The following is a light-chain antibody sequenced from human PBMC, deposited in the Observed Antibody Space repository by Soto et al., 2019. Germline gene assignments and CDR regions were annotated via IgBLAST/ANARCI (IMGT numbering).Light chain of an antibody. CDR2: ENN. V-gene: IGLV1-40*01. Sequence: QSVLPQPPSVAEAPGQRVTISCTGSSSNIGAGYEAHWYQHVPGTAPKLLIYENNNRPSRVPDRFSGSKSGTSASLANTGLQAEDEAEYYCQSYDSSLSGYVFGTGTKVTVL. CDR1: SSNIGAGYE. J-gene: IGLJ1*01. CDR3: QSYDSSLSGYV.